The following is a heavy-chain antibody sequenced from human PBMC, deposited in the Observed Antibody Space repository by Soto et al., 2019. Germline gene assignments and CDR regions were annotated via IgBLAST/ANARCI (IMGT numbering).Heavy chain of an antibody. V-gene: IGHV2-5*02. Sequence: QITLKESGPTLVKPTQTLTLTCTFSGFSLSTNGVSVGWIRQPPGKALEWLALIYWDDEKRYSPSLKSRLTITKDTYRNQADLTVPDIDPVDTATYYCAHRSTEVAGSFGYWGQGTLVNVSS. CDR2: IYWDDEK. D-gene: IGHD6-19*01. J-gene: IGHJ4*02. CDR3: AHRSTEVAGSFGY. CDR1: GFSLSTNGVS.